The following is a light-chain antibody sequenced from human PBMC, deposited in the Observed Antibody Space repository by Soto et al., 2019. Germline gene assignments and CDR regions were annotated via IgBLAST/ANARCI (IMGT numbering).Light chain of an antibody. CDR2: GAS. J-gene: IGKJ5*01. CDR3: QQYGSPPYT. V-gene: IGKV3-20*01. CDR1: QSVSSRF. Sequence: EIVLTQSPGTLSLSSGTRSTLSCRASQSVSSRFLAWYQQKPGQAPRLLMYGASSRATGIPARFSGTGSGTDFTLTSSRLEPEDFAVYYCQQYGSPPYTFGLGTRLEIK.